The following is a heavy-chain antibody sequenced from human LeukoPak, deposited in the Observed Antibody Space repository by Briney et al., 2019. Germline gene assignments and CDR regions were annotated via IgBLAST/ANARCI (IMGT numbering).Heavy chain of an antibody. CDR3: ARGSDFWSGYPV. D-gene: IGHD3-3*01. V-gene: IGHV1-69*05. CDR1: GGTFSSYA. CDR2: IIPIFGTA. Sequence: GASVTVSCKASGGTFSSYAISWVRQAPGQGLEWMGGIIPIFGTANYAQKFQGRVTITTDESTSTAYMELSSLRSEDTAVYYCARGSDFWSGYPVWGQGTLVTVSS. J-gene: IGHJ4*02.